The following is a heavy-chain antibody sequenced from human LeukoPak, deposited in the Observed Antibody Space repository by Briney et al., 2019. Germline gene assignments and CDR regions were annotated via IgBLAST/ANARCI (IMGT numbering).Heavy chain of an antibody. Sequence: PGGSLRLSCAASGFTFSSYAMHWVRQAPGKGLEWVAVVSYDGSNKYYADSVKGRFTISRDNSKNTLYLQMNSLRAEDTAVYYCACTSLWGQGTLVTVSS. D-gene: IGHD2-8*01. J-gene: IGHJ4*02. CDR2: VSYDGSNK. CDR1: GFTFSSYA. CDR3: ACTSL. V-gene: IGHV3-30*04.